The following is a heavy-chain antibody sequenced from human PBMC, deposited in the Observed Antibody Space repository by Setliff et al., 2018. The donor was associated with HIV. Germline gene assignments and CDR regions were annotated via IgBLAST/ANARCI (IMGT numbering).Heavy chain of an antibody. J-gene: IGHJ6*03. CDR1: GYTFTNYA. Sequence: GASVKVSCKASGYTFTNYAMHWVRQAPGQRLEWMGWINAGNGNTKYSQKFQGRVTITRDTSASTAYMELSSLRSEDTAVYYCARDHQWLLRGSYYYYYYMDVWG. CDR3: ARDHQWLLRGSYYYYYYMDV. V-gene: IGHV1-3*01. CDR2: INAGNGNT. D-gene: IGHD5-12*01.